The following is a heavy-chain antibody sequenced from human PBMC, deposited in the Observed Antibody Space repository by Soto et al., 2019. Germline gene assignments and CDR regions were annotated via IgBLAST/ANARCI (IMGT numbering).Heavy chain of an antibody. Sequence: VHLVESGGGLVQPGGSLRRSCAASGFTFGSFSMNWVRQAPGKGLEWVSYISSSSGIIYYADSVKGRFTISRDNAKNSLYLQMNSLRAEDTAVYFCAKMVTIYYYYYMDVWGKGTTVTVSS. CDR1: GFTFGSFS. CDR2: ISSSSGII. J-gene: IGHJ6*03. V-gene: IGHV3-48*01. CDR3: AKMVTIYYYYYMDV. D-gene: IGHD2-21*02.